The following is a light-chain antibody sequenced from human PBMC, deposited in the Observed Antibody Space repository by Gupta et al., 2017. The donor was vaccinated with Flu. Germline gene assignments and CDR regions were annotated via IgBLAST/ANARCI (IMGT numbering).Light chain of an antibody. CDR3: RQGLPTWT. V-gene: IGKV2-28*01. CDR2: WGS. Sequence: PVTHGEPAYSSCRSSQSRLASNGNHYLDWEGQKPVQSPQLMIYWGSKRAYGGTDRFSGSGEGKDFTLRSTRGEDEDGGVYYGRQGLPTWTFGQGTKVAI. J-gene: IGKJ1*01. CDR1: QSRLASNGNHY.